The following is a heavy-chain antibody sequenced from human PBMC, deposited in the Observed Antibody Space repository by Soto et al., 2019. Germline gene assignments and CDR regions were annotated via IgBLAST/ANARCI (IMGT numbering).Heavy chain of an antibody. D-gene: IGHD1-26*01. CDR1: GYSISSSNC. CDR3: ARREIQGPIDY. J-gene: IGHJ4*02. Sequence: QVQLQESGPGLVKPSDTLSLTCAVSGYSISSSNCWGWIRQPPGKGLEWIGYIYYSGTTYYNPSLMSRVTMAVDTSKNQFSLKLTSVTAVDTAVYYCARREIQGPIDYWGQGTLVTVSS. CDR2: IYYSGTT. V-gene: IGHV4-28*01.